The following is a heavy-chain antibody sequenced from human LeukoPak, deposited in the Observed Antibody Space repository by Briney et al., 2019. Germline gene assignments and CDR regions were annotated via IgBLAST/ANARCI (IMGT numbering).Heavy chain of an antibody. J-gene: IGHJ4*02. V-gene: IGHV4-34*01. CDR2: INHSGST. D-gene: IGHD3-9*01. CDR3: ARRLRYFDWLLTDYYFDY. Sequence: SETLSLTCAVYGGSFSGYYWSWIRQPPGKGLEWIGEINHSGSTNYNPSLKSRVTISVDTSKNQFSLKLSSVTAADTAVYYCARRLRYFDWLLTDYYFDYWGQGTLVTVSS. CDR1: GGSFSGYY.